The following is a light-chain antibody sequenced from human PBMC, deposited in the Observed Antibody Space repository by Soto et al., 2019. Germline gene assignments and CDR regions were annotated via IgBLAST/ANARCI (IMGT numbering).Light chain of an antibody. CDR3: SSFTTSSTYV. CDR1: SSDVGAYNY. J-gene: IGLJ1*01. V-gene: IGLV2-14*01. Sequence: QSALTQPASMSGSPGQSITISCTGTSSDVGAYNYVSWYQQHPGKAPNLMIFQVTNRPSGVSNRFSGSKSGNTASLTISGLQAEEEADYYCSSFTTSSTYVFGTGTKLTVL. CDR2: QVT.